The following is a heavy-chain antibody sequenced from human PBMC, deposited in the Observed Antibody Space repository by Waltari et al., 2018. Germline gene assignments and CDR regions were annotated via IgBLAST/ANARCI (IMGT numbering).Heavy chain of an antibody. V-gene: IGHV3-30*01. J-gene: IGHJ6*02. CDR3: ARDYCDRTNCHGMDV. CDR1: EFTFCSYA. CDR2: ISNNERNI. Sequence: QVQLVESGGGVVQPGRSLRLSCAASEFTFCSYAMHWVRQAPGKWLEWVSVISNNERNIYYVHSVKGRFTIARDNANKMLYLQMNSLRVEDTAVYYCARDYCDRTNCHGMDVWGQGTTFTVSS. D-gene: IGHD3-22*01.